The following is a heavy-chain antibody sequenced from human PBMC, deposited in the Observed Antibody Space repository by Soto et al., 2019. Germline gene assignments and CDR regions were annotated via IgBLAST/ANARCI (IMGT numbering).Heavy chain of an antibody. CDR2: MYYSGST. J-gene: IGHJ4*02. V-gene: IGHV4-31*03. D-gene: IGHD6-13*01. Sequence: QVQLRESGPGLVKPSQTLSLTCTVSGGSINSGDYYWNWIRQHPGKGLERIGYMYYSGSTYYNPFLRSRVIISADTSENHFSLKLSSVTAADTAVYFCARGYRQSGYSSSWVFDYWGQGTLVNVSS. CDR1: GGSINSGDYY. CDR3: ARGYRQSGYSSSWVFDY.